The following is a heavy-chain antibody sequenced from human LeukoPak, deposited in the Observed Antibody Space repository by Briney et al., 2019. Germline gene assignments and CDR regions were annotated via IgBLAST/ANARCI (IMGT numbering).Heavy chain of an antibody. D-gene: IGHD1-14*01. J-gene: IGHJ4*02. Sequence: SETLSLTCTVSGGSVSSGFYYWGWIRQHPGKGLEWIGYIYYSGSTYYNPSLKSRVTISVDTSKNQFSLKLSSVTAADTAVYYCARGYYFDYWGQGTLVTVSS. CDR2: IYYSGST. CDR3: ARGYYFDY. V-gene: IGHV4-31*03. CDR1: GGSVSSGFYY.